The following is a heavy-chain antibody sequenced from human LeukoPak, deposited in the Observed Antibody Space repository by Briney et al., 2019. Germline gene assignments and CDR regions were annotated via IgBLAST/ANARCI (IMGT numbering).Heavy chain of an antibody. D-gene: IGHD1-1*01. CDR3: ATEVPVQLEQGGNWFDP. CDR2: ISYDGSNK. Sequence: GGSLRLSCAASGFTFSSHAMHWVRQAPGRGLEWVAVISYDGSNKYYADSVKGRFTISRDNSKSTLYIQMNSLRSEDTAVYYCATEVPVQLEQGGNWFDPWGQGTLVTVSS. CDR1: GFTFSSHA. V-gene: IGHV3-30*14. J-gene: IGHJ5*02.